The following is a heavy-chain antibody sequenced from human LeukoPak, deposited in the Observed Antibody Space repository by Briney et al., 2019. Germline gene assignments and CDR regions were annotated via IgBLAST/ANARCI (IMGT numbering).Heavy chain of an antibody. CDR2: FYLDDSDT. D-gene: IGHD2/OR15-2a*01. CDR3: ASSETPAYCNSRNCYKWGRYFQH. Sequence: TGESLKISCKGSGHNFTNYWIGWVRQMPGKGLEWMGIFYLDDSDTRYSPSFQGQVTISADKSISTAHLRWSNLKASDTPMYYCASSETPAYCNSRNCYKWGRYFQHWGQGTLVTVSS. J-gene: IGHJ1*01. CDR1: GHNFTNYW. V-gene: IGHV5-51*01.